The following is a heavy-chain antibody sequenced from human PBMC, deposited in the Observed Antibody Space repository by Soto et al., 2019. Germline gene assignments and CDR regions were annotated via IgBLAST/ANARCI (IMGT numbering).Heavy chain of an antibody. D-gene: IGHD1-26*01. J-gene: IGHJ6*02. CDR3: ARASSGSYYYYGMDV. V-gene: IGHV4-59*08. CDR1: GGSISSYY. CDR2: IYYSGST. Sequence: SETLSLTCTVSGGSISSYYWSWIRQPPGKGLEWIGYIYYSGSTNYNPSLKSRVTISVDTSKNQFSLKLSSVTAADTAVYYCARASSGSYYYYGMDVWGQGTTVTVSS.